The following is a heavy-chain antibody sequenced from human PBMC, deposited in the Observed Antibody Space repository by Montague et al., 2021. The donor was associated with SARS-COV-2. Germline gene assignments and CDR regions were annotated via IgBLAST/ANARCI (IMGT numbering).Heavy chain of an antibody. CDR2: ISSSGSTT. Sequence: SLRLSCAASGFTFSSYEMNWVRQAPGKGLEWLSHISSSGSTTYDADSVKGRFTISRDNAKNSLYLQMNNLRAEDTALYYCARGADCSGSSCDAGSPYYYGLDVWGQGTTVTVSS. V-gene: IGHV3-48*03. CDR3: ARGADCSGSSCDAGSPYYYGLDV. CDR1: GFTFSSYE. D-gene: IGHD2-2*01. J-gene: IGHJ6*02.